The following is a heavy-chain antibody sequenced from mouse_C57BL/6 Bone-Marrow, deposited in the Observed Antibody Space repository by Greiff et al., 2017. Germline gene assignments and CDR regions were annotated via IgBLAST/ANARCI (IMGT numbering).Heavy chain of an antibody. D-gene: IGHD2-4*01. J-gene: IGHJ4*01. CDR3: ARYDYGLYAMDY. Sequence: QVQLQQSGAELVRPGASVKLSCKASGYTFTDYYINWVKQRPGQGLEWIARIYPGSGNTYYNEKFKGKATLTAEKSSSTAYMQLSSLTSEDSAVYFCARYDYGLYAMDYWGQGTSVTVSS. CDR2: IYPGSGNT. CDR1: GYTFTDYY. V-gene: IGHV1-76*01.